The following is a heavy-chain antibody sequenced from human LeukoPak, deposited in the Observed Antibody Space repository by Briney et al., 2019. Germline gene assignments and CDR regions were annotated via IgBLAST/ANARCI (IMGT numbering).Heavy chain of an antibody. Sequence: GGSLRLSCAASGFTLSTYTMNWVRQAPGKGLQWFSYISSSSSTIYYADSVKGRFTISRDNAKNSLYLQMNSLRDVDTAVYYCAREYSSSSGRAFDIWGQGTMVTVSS. V-gene: IGHV3-48*02. D-gene: IGHD6-6*01. J-gene: IGHJ3*02. CDR1: GFTLSTYT. CDR2: ISSSSSTI. CDR3: AREYSSSSGRAFDI.